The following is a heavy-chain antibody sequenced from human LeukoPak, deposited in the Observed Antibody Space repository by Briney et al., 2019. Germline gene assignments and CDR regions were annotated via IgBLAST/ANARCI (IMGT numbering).Heavy chain of an antibody. D-gene: IGHD3-10*01. CDR2: ISGSGGST. Sequence: GGSLRLSCAASGFTFSSYSMNWVRQAPGKGLEWVSAISGSGGSTYYAASVKGRFTISRDNSKNTLYLQMNSLRAEDTAVYYCARAKPKNMVRGLIMRRESRYYFDYWGQGTLVTVSS. V-gene: IGHV3-23*01. J-gene: IGHJ4*02. CDR3: ARAKPKNMVRGLIMRRESRYYFDY. CDR1: GFTFSSYS.